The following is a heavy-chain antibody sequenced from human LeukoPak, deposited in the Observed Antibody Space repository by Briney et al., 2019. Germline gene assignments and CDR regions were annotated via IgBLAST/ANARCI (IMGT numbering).Heavy chain of an antibody. Sequence: PGGPLRLSCAASGFTFSSYWMHWVRHAPGKGLVWVSRINSDGRSTIYADCVKGRFTISRENAKNTLYLQMNSLRAEDTAVYYCARDAYIVGATTLGYWGQGTLVTVSS. D-gene: IGHD1-26*01. CDR2: INSDGRST. J-gene: IGHJ4*02. CDR3: ARDAYIVGATTLGY. CDR1: GFTFSSYW. V-gene: IGHV3-74*01.